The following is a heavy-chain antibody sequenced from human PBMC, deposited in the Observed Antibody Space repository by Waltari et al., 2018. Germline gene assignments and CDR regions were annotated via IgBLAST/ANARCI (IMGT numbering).Heavy chain of an antibody. CDR1: GYTFTSYD. D-gene: IGHD2-2*02. CDR2: MNPNSGTT. V-gene: IGHV1-8*03. Sequence: QVQLVQSGAEVKKPGASVKVSCKAAGYTFTSYDINWGRQASGQGLEWMGWMNPNSGTTGYAQKFQGRVTITRNTSISTAYMELSSLRSEDTAVYYCARGPLNTLNNWFDPWGQGTLVTVSS. CDR3: ARGPLNTLNNWFDP. J-gene: IGHJ5*02.